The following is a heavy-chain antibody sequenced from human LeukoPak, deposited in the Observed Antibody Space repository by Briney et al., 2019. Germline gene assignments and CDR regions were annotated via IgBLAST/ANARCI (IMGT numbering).Heavy chain of an antibody. Sequence: PGGSLRLSCAASGFTFSSYGMNWVRQAPGKGLEWVSFIRDDGSKKYYADSVRGRFTISRDNSKNTVYLQMNSLRAEDTAVYYCAKDSASYGHAFDIWGQGTMVTVSS. D-gene: IGHD4-17*01. CDR3: AKDSASYGHAFDI. J-gene: IGHJ3*02. CDR2: IRDDGSKK. V-gene: IGHV3-30*02. CDR1: GFTFSSYG.